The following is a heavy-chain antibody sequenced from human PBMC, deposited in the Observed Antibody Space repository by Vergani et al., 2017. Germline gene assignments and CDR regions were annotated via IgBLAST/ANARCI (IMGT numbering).Heavy chain of an antibody. Sequence: QVQLVESGGGVVQPGRSLRLSCAASGFTFSSYAMHWVRQAPGKGLEWVAVISYDGSNKYYADSVKGRFTLSRDNSKNPLYLQMNSLRAEDTAVYYCARPAVAGTLHTLDYWGQGTLVTVSS. J-gene: IGHJ4*02. V-gene: IGHV3-30-3*01. CDR1: GFTFSSYA. CDR2: ISYDGSNK. CDR3: ARPAVAGTLHTLDY. D-gene: IGHD6-19*01.